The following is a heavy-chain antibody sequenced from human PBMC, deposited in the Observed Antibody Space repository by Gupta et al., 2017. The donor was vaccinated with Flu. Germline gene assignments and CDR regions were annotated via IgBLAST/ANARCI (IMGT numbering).Heavy chain of an antibody. J-gene: IGHJ4*02. CDR2: ISDSSLTK. CDR1: T. D-gene: IGHD6-6*01. V-gene: IGHV3-23*01. CDR3: TRDRFRAARTFDY. Sequence: TMNWVRNSPEKGLEWLSSISDSSLTKCYADSGRGRVTVSRDNSRNALYLQIDSLRAEETAVYYCTRDRFRAARTFDYWGPGTRVTVPP.